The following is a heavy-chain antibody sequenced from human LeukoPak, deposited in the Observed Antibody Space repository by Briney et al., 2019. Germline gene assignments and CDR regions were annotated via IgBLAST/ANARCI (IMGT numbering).Heavy chain of an antibody. Sequence: PGGSLRLSCAASGFTFSSYGMHWVRQAPGKGLEWVAFIRYDGSNKYYADSVKGRFTISRDNSKNTLYLQMNSLRAEDTAVYYCAKSPNRIPAAMGYWGQGTLVTVSS. CDR2: IRYDGSNK. CDR3: AKSPNRIPAAMGY. J-gene: IGHJ4*02. D-gene: IGHD2-2*01. CDR1: GFTFSSYG. V-gene: IGHV3-30*02.